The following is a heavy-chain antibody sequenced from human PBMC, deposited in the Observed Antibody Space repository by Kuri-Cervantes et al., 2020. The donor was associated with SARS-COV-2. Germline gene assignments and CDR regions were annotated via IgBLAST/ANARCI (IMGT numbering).Heavy chain of an antibody. D-gene: IGHD5-18*01. CDR1: GGSISSGGYS. V-gene: IGHV4-61*08. J-gene: IGHJ6*02. Sequence: SETLSLTCAVSGGSISSGGYSWSWIRQPPGKGLEWIGYIYYSGSTNYNPSLKSRVTISVDTSKNQFSLKLSSVTAADTAVYYCARDPSGYSYGIYYYGMDVWGQGTTVTVSS. CDR2: IYYSGST. CDR3: ARDPSGYSYGIYYYGMDV.